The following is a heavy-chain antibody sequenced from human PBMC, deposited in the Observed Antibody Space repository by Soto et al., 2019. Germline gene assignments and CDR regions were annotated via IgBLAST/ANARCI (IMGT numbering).Heavy chain of an antibody. CDR2: ISSSSSTK. J-gene: IGHJ6*03. Sequence: GGSLRLSCAASGFTFSSYSMNWVRQAPGKGLEWVSYISSSSSTKYYADSEKGRFTISRDNAKNSLNLQMNSLRAEDTAVYYCARESAIYNYYYYYYMDVWGKGTTVTVSS. V-gene: IGHV3-48*01. CDR3: ARESAIYNYYYYYYMDV. D-gene: IGHD5-18*01. CDR1: GFTFSSYS.